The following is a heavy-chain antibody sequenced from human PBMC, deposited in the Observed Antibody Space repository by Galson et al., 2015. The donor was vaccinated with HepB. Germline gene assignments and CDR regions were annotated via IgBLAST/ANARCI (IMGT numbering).Heavy chain of an antibody. CDR3: ARDSSPHPYYMDV. D-gene: IGHD6-13*01. Sequence: SVKVSCKASGYTFTSYGISWVRQAPGQGLEWMGWISAYNGNTNYAQKLQGRVAMTTDTSTSTACMELRSLRSDDTAVYYCARDSSPHPYYMDVWGKGTTVTVSS. CDR2: ISAYNGNT. J-gene: IGHJ6*03. CDR1: GYTFTSYG. V-gene: IGHV1-18*01.